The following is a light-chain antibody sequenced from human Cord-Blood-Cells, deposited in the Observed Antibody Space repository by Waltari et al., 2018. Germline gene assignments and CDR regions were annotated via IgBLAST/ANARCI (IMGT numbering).Light chain of an antibody. J-gene: IGLJ3*02. V-gene: IGLV1-47*01. CDR2: RNN. CDR1: SSNFGSNY. Sequence: QSVLPQPLSASGTTGQRVTISCSGSSSNFGSNYVYWYQQLPGTAPKLLIYRNNQRPSGVPDRFSGSKSGTSASLAISGLRSEDEADYYCAAWDDSLSGPVFGGGTKLTVL. CDR3: AAWDDSLSGPV.